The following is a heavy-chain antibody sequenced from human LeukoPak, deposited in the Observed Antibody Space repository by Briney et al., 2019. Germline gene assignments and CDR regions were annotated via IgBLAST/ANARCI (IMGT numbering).Heavy chain of an antibody. V-gene: IGHV3-9*01. CDR2: ISWNSGSI. CDR1: GFTFDDYA. CDR3: AKGLLMVHATPFDY. Sequence: GRSLRLSCAASGFTFDDYAMHWVRQAPGKGLEWVSGISWNSGSIGYADSVKGRFTISRDNAKNSLYLQMNSLRAEDTAFYYCAKGLLMVHATPFDYWGQGTLVTVSS. D-gene: IGHD2-8*01. J-gene: IGHJ4*02.